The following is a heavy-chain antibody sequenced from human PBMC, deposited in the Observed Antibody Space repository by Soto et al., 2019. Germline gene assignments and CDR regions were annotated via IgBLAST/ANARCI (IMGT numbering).Heavy chain of an antibody. V-gene: IGHV1-18*01. Sequence: QVQLVQSGAEVRKPGATVKVSCKASGYTFISYGITWVRQAPGQGLEWMGWISTCNGNTNYAQKVQGRVTMTTDTSTSTAYMELRSLRSDDTAVYYCARDTTSDYWGQGTLVTVSS. CDR2: ISTCNGNT. CDR3: ARDTTSDY. D-gene: IGHD3-16*02. CDR1: GYTFISYG. J-gene: IGHJ4*02.